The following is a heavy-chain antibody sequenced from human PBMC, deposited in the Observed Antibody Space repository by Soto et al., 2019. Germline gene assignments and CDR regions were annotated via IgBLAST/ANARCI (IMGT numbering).Heavy chain of an antibody. V-gene: IGHV4-31*03. CDR2: IYYSGST. J-gene: IGHJ4*02. CDR1: GGSISSGGYY. Sequence: QVQLQESGPGLVKPSQTLSLTCTVSGGSISSGGYYWSWIRQHPGKGLEWIGYIYYSGSTYYNPSLKSRVTISVDTSKNQFSLKLSSVTAADTAVYYCARGPKVGPGIVGATGPIDYWGQGTLVTVSS. CDR3: ARGPKVGPGIVGATGPIDY. D-gene: IGHD1-26*01.